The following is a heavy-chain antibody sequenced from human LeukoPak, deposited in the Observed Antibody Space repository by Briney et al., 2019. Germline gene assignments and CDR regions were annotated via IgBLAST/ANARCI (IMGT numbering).Heavy chain of an antibody. CDR2: IYYSGST. Sequence: SETLSLTCTVSGGSISSGGYYWSWIRQHPGKGLEWIGYIYYSGSTYYNPSLKSRVTISVDTSKNQFSLKLSSVTAADTAVYYCARDPGYSYGPGDYCYGIDVWGQGTTVTVSS. D-gene: IGHD5-18*01. V-gene: IGHV4-31*03. CDR1: GGSISSGGYY. J-gene: IGHJ6*02. CDR3: ARDPGYSYGPGDYCYGIDV.